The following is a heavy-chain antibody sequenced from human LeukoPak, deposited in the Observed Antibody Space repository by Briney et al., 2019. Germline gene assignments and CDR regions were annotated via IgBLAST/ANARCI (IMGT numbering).Heavy chain of an antibody. D-gene: IGHD3-22*01. CDR3: ARVPYYYDSRDTYYFDY. V-gene: IGHV1-18*01. CDR1: GYTFTSYG. CDR2: ISAYNGNT. Sequence: ASVKVSCKASGYTFTSYGISWVRQAPGQGLEWMGWISAYNGNTNYAQKLQGRVTMTTDTSTSTAYMELRSLRSDDTAVYYCARVPYYYDSRDTYYFDYWGQGTLVTVSS. J-gene: IGHJ4*02.